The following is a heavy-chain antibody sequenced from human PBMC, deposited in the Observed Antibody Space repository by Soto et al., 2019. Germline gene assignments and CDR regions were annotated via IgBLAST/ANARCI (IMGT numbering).Heavy chain of an antibody. Sequence: TSETLSLTCTVSGASISNTDYYWSWIRQPPGKGLEWIGYIFNAEGTSYNPSLKSRLTIPADTSKNQFSLKLFSVTAADTAVYYCARGTPLDFWGQGTLVTVSS. V-gene: IGHV4-30-4*01. CDR2: IFNAEGT. CDR3: ARGTPLDF. J-gene: IGHJ4*02. CDR1: GASISNTDYY.